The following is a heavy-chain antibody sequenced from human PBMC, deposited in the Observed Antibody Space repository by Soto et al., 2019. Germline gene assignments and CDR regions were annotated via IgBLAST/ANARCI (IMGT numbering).Heavy chain of an antibody. CDR1: GFTFSSYW. CDR2: INSDGSST. J-gene: IGHJ4*02. CDR3: ARDRGWFGEVPFDY. Sequence: EVQLVESGGGLVQPGGSLRLSCAASGFTFSSYWMHWVRQAPGKGLVWVSRINSDGSSTSYADSVKGRFTISRDNAKNTLYLKMNSLRDEDTAVYYCARDRGWFGEVPFDYWGQGTLVTVSS. D-gene: IGHD3-10*01. V-gene: IGHV3-74*01.